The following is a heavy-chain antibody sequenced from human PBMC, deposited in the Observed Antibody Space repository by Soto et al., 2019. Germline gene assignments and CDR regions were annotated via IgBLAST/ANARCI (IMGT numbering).Heavy chain of an antibody. Sequence: SETLSLTCAVSGGSISSSNWWSWVRQPPGKGLEWIGEIYHSGSTNYNPSLKGRVTISVDKSKNQFSLKLSSVTAADTAVYYCARDKYEGGNCYGMDVWGQGTTVTVSS. D-gene: IGHD2-8*01. V-gene: IGHV4-4*02. CDR3: ARDKYEGGNCYGMDV. CDR2: IYHSGST. J-gene: IGHJ6*02. CDR1: GGSISSSNW.